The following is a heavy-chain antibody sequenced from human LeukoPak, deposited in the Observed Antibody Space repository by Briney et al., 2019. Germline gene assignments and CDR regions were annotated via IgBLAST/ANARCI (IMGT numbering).Heavy chain of an antibody. Sequence: PSGTLSLTCAVSGGSISSSNWWSWVRQPPGKGLEWIGEFYHSGYTNYNPSLKSRVTISVDTSKNQFSLKLSSVTAADTAVYYCARRRGYYYDSSGYKGPFDYWGQGTLVTVSS. CDR1: GGSISSSNW. CDR3: ARRRGYYYDSSGYKGPFDY. V-gene: IGHV4-4*02. CDR2: FYHSGYT. J-gene: IGHJ4*02. D-gene: IGHD3-22*01.